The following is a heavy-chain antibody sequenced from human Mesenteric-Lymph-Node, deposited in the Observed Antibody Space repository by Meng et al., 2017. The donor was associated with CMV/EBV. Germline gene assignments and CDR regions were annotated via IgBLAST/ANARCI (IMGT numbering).Heavy chain of an antibody. CDR1: SFTVSSTY. CDR3: ATVSAYDSGNYSPLQFDY. CDR2: IYSGGSR. Sequence: GGSLRLSCAASSFTVSSTYMSWVRQAPGKGLEWVSLIYSGGSRYYADSVNGRFTISRDNSKNTLFLYMNNLRPEDTAVYYCATVSAYDSGNYSPLQFDYWGQGTLVTVSS. V-gene: IGHV3-66*02. J-gene: IGHJ4*02. D-gene: IGHD3-10*01.